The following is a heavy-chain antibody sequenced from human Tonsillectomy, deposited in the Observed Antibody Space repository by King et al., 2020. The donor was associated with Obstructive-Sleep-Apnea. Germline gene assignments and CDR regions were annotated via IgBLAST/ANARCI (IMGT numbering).Heavy chain of an antibody. CDR3: SRGQRSGADY. CDR2: INHSGST. J-gene: IGHJ4*02. V-gene: IGHV4-34*01. Sequence: LQQWGAGLLKPSETLSLTCAVYGGSFSGYYWSWIRQPPGKGLEWIGEINHSGSTNYYPSLKSRVTISVDTSKNQFSLKLSSVTAADTAVYYCSRGQRSGADYWGQGTLVTVSS. D-gene: IGHD5-12*01. CDR1: GGSFSGYY.